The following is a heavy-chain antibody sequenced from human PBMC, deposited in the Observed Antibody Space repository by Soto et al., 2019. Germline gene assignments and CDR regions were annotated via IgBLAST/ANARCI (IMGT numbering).Heavy chain of an antibody. CDR2: IIPVFGTA. J-gene: IGHJ4*02. Sequence: QEQLVQSGAEVKKPGSSVKVSCKASGGLFSSYAISWVRQAPGQGLEWMGGIIPVFGTANYAQKFQGRVTITADESTSTAYMELRRLRSEDTAVYFCARDEGDDSSGYYDVNYWGQGTLVTVSS. D-gene: IGHD3-22*01. CDR3: ARDEGDDSSGYYDVNY. V-gene: IGHV1-69*01. CDR1: GGLFSSYA.